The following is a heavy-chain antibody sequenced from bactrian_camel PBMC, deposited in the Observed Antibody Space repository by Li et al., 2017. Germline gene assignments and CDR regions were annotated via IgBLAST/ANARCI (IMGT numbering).Heavy chain of an antibody. Sequence: HVQLVESGGGSVQAGGSLRLSCAASGDIEIPYRWGWFRQSPGKEREGVAAIDSAGSTTYADSVKGRFTMYADNAKVYLQMNSLRPEDTAMYYCAAARVCSETSGTLSFLRYLDIWGHGTQVTVS. V-gene: IGHV3S53*01. J-gene: IGHJ2*01. CDR1: GDIEIPYR. CDR2: IDSAGST. CDR3: AAARVCSETSGTLSFLRYLDI. D-gene: IGHD7*01.